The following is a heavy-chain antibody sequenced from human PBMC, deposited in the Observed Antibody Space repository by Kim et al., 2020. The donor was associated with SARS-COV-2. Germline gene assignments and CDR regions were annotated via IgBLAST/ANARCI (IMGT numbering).Heavy chain of an antibody. Sequence: GGSLRLSCAASGFTFSSYGMHWVRQAPGKGLEWVAVIWYDGSNKYYADSVKGRFTISRDNSKNTLYLQMNSLRAEDTAVYYCARGENYYDSSGNWFDPWGQGTLVTVSS. V-gene: IGHV3-33*01. J-gene: IGHJ5*02. CDR3: ARGENYYDSSGNWFDP. D-gene: IGHD3-22*01. CDR2: IWYDGSNK. CDR1: GFTFSSYG.